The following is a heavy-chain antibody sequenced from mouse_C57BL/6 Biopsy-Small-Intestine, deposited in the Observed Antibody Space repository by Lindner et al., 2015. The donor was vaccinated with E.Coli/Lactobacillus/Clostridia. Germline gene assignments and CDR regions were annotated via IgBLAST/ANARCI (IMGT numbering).Heavy chain of an antibody. CDR3: ARGYGGYCGYFDV. J-gene: IGHJ1*03. D-gene: IGHD2-3*01. Sequence: VQLQESGAELARPGASVKLSCKASGYTFTSYGISWMKQRTGQGLEWIGEIYPRSGNTHYNEKFKGKATLTADKSSSTAYMELRSLASEDSAVYFCARGYGGYCGYFDVWGTGTTVTVSS. CDR2: IYPRSGNT. V-gene: IGHV1-81*01. CDR1: GYTFTSYG.